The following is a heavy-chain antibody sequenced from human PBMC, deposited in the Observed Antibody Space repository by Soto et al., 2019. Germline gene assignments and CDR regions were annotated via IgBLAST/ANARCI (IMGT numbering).Heavy chain of an antibody. Sequence: QVQLQESGPGLVEPSQTLSLTCSVSGGFISRGGYYWSWIRQFPGKGLEWIGYIHYRGSTYYNPSLKSRGSISVDMSKNQLSLNLTSVTAADTAVYYCARCRDAFGFDPWGQGTLVTVSS. CDR3: ARCRDAFGFDP. CDR1: GGFISRGGYY. CDR2: IHYRGST. V-gene: IGHV4-31*03. D-gene: IGHD2-2*01. J-gene: IGHJ5*02.